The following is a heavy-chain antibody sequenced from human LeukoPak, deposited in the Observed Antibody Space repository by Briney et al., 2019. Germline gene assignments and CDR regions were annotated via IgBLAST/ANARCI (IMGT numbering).Heavy chain of an antibody. V-gene: IGHV4-34*01. CDR2: INHSGST. J-gene: IGHJ4*02. CDR1: GLTLSNVW. Sequence: PGGSLRLSCAVSGLTLSNVWMNWIRQPPGKGLEWIGEINHSGSTNYNPSLKSRVTISVDTSKNQFSLKLSSVTAADTAVYYCARGLSYYYDSSGLNYFDYWGQGTLVTVSS. D-gene: IGHD3-22*01. CDR3: ARGLSYYYDSSGLNYFDY.